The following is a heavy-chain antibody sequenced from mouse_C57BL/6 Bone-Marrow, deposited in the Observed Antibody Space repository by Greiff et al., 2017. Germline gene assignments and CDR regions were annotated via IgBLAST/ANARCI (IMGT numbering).Heavy chain of an antibody. Sequence: VQLQQSGPELVKPGASVKISCTASGYTFPDYYINWVKQRPGQGLEWIGWIFPGSGSTYYHEQFQGQATLPVDKSSSTAYMLLSSLTSEDSAVYFDASGDYGNYAFAYWGQGTLVTVSA. CDR1: GYTFPDYY. CDR3: ASGDYGNYAFAY. CDR2: IFPGSGST. J-gene: IGHJ3*01. D-gene: IGHD2-1*01. V-gene: IGHV1-75*01.